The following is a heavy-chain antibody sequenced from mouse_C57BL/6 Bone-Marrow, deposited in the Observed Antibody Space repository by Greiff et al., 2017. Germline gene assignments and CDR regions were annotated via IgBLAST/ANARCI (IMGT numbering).Heavy chain of an antibody. J-gene: IGHJ2*01. CDR3: ARSPNYYGSSYVDY. CDR2: INPYNGGT. V-gene: IGHV1-19*01. CDR1: GYTFTDYY. D-gene: IGHD1-1*01. Sequence: VHVKQSGPVLVKPGASVKMSCKASGYTFTDYYMNWVKQSHGKSLEWIGVINPYNGGTSYNQKFKGKATLTVDKSSSTAYMELNSLTSEDSAVYYCARSPNYYGSSYVDYWGQGTTLTVSS.